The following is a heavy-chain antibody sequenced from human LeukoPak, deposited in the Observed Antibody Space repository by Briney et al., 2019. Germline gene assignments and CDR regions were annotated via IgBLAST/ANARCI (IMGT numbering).Heavy chain of an antibody. CDR3: ARSYSSSDHYYYYGMDV. CDR2: INYIRTT. V-gene: IGHV4-59*08. J-gene: IGHJ6*02. D-gene: IGHD6-13*01. CDR1: GGSISSYY. Sequence: PSETLSLTCTVSGGSISSYYWNWIRQPPGKGLEWIGYINYIRTTDYNPSLKSRVTISLDTSKNRFSLKLSTVTAADTAMYYCARSYSSSDHYYYYGMDVWGQGTTVTVSS.